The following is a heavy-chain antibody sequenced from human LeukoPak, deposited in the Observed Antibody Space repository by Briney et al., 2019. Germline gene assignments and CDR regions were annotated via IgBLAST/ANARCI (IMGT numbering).Heavy chain of an antibody. CDR2: MNPNSGNT. V-gene: IGHV1-8*01. CDR1: GNALRNYD. J-gene: IGHJ6*02. Sequence: RASVKVSCKASGNALRNYDINWVRQATGQGLEWVGWMNPNSGNTGHAQKFQGRVTMTRDTSQSTVYMELSSLRSEDTAVYYCASLRDIGVTGSYGMDVWGQGTTVTVSS. D-gene: IGHD2-21*02. CDR3: ASLRDIGVTGSYGMDV.